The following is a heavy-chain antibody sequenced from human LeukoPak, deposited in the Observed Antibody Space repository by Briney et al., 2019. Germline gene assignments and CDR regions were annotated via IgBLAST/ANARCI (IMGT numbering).Heavy chain of an antibody. CDR1: GYTFTGYY. CDR3: ARDRSKQLWFGELLFYYFDY. CDR2: INPNSGGT. V-gene: IGHV1-2*02. J-gene: IGHJ4*02. Sequence: ASVKVSFKASGYTFTGYYMHWVRQAPGQGLEWMGWINPNSGGTNYAQKFQGRVTMTRDTSISTAYMELSRLRSDDTAVYYCARDRSKQLWFGELLFYYFDYWGRGTLVTVSS. D-gene: IGHD3-10*01.